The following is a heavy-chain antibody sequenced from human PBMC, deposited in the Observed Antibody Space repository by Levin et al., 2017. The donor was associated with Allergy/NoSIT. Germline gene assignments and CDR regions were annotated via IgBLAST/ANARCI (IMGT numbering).Heavy chain of an antibody. V-gene: IGHV3-30-3*01. Sequence: GGSLRLSCAASGFTFSSYAMHWVRQAPGKGLEWVAVISYDGSNKYYADSVKGRFTISRDNSKNTLYLQMNSLRAEDTAVYYCARGGVSLRGLEWLLDYWGQGTLVTVSS. D-gene: IGHD3-3*01. CDR1: GFTFSSYA. CDR2: ISYDGSNK. J-gene: IGHJ4*02. CDR3: ARGGVSLRGLEWLLDY.